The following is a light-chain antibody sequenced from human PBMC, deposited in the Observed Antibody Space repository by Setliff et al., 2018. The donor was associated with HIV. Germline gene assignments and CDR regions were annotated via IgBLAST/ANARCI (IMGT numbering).Light chain of an antibody. Sequence: QSVLAQPASVSGSPGQSITISCTGTSSDVGGYNYVSWYQQHPGKAPKLMIYEVSNRPSGVSNRFSGSKSGNTASLTISGLQAEDEADYYCSSYTSSSHAVFGGGTKLTVL. V-gene: IGLV2-14*01. CDR1: SSDVGGYNY. CDR2: EVS. J-gene: IGLJ2*01. CDR3: SSYTSSSHAV.